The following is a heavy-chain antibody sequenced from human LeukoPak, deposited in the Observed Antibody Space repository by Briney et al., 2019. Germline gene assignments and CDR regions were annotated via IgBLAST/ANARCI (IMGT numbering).Heavy chain of an antibody. CDR3: ARESSGWYLN. CDR2: IYYSGST. V-gene: IGHV4-59*01. Sequence: SETLSLTCTVSGGSISSYYWSWIRQPPGKGLEWIGYIYYSGSTNYNPSLKSRVTISVDTSKNQFSLKLSSVTSADTAVHYCARESSGWYLNWGQGTLVTVSS. CDR1: GGSISSYY. D-gene: IGHD6-19*01. J-gene: IGHJ4*02.